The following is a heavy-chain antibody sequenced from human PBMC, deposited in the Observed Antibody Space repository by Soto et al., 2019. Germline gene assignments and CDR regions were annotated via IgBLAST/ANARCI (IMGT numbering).Heavy chain of an antibody. CDR2: INAGNGNT. CDR3: ASRQVVAGTNDYSYGMDV. J-gene: IGHJ6*02. D-gene: IGHD6-19*01. CDR1: GYTFTSYA. V-gene: IGHV1-3*01. Sequence: QVQLVQSGAEVKKPGASVKVSCKASGYTFTSYAMHWVRQAPGQRLEWMGWINAGNGNTKYSQKFQGRVTIIRDTXAXTXXMELSSLRSEDTAVYYCASRQVVAGTNDYSYGMDVWGQGTTVTVSS.